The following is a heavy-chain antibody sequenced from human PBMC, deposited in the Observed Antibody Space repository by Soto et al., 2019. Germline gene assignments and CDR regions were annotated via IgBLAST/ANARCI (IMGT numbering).Heavy chain of an antibody. CDR3: ARDPRSITGPTSPEDFQH. CDR1: GGTFSGYA. J-gene: IGHJ1*01. CDR2: IIPLLGIT. D-gene: IGHD1-20*01. Sequence: QAQLMQSGAEVKKPGSSVKVSCKASGGTFSGYAINWVRQAPGQGLEWMGGIIPLLGITDYGQKFQGRITIAADESTGTAYIDLRGLRSEDTAVYYCARDPRSITGPTSPEDFQHWGQSPLVSVSS. V-gene: IGHV1-69*01.